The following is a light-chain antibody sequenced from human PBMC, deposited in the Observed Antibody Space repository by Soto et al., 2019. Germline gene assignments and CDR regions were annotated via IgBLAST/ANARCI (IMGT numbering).Light chain of an antibody. CDR1: RRLFYSSNNKNY. Sequence: DIVMSPSPDSLAVSLGERATIHSKSTRRLFYSSNNKNYAAWYQQKPGQPPKLLISWASTRASGVPDRFRGSGSGTDFTLTIDSLQAEDVAVYYCQQFYITPRTFGQGTKVDIK. J-gene: IGKJ2*01. CDR2: WAS. V-gene: IGKV4-1*01. CDR3: QQFYITPRT.